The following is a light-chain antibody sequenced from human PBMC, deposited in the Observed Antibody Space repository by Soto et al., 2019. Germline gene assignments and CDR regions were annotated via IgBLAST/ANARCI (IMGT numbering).Light chain of an antibody. CDR3: GSWDSSVSAYV. J-gene: IGLJ1*01. Sequence: QSVLTQPPSVSAAPGQKVTISCSGSSSNIGGNSVSWYQQLPGTAPQLLIYDDNKRPSGIPDRFSGSKSGTSATLGITGFQTGDEADYYCGSWDSSVSAYVFGTGTKGTVL. CDR2: DDN. V-gene: IGLV1-51*01. CDR1: SSNIGGNS.